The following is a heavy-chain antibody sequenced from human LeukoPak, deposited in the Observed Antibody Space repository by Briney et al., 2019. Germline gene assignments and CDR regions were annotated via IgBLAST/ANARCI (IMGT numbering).Heavy chain of an antibody. CDR1: GFNFDDYA. D-gene: IGHD6-6*01. Sequence: PGRSLRLSCAASGFNFDDYAMHWVRQPPGKGLEWVSGISWNSANIGYADSVKGRFTISRDNAKNSLYLQMNILRDEDSAFYYCATVAGSSLSRNYFDPWGQGTLVTVSS. CDR2: ISWNSANI. CDR3: ATVAGSSLSRNYFDP. V-gene: IGHV3-9*01. J-gene: IGHJ5*02.